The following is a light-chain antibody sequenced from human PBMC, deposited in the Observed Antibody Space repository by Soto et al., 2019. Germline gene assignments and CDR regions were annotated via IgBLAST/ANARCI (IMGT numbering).Light chain of an antibody. Sequence: AIQLTQSPSSLSASVGDRVTITCRASQDISSSLAWYQQKAGKAPKLLIYGASILQSGVPSGFSGCGFGTDFTLNISSLRAEDFAIYFCQQTKSYPSTFGGGTRVEI. CDR1: QDISSS. V-gene: IGKV1-13*02. CDR2: GAS. CDR3: QQTKSYPST. J-gene: IGKJ4*01.